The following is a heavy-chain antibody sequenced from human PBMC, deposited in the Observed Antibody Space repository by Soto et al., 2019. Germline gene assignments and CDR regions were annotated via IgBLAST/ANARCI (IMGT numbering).Heavy chain of an antibody. CDR2: ISSSGTT. CDR3: ARVKRPYGTYSSWFDP. CDR1: GDSVNSGAHY. J-gene: IGHJ5*02. V-gene: IGHV4-61*08. Sequence: QVQLQESGPGLVKPSETLSLTCIVSGDSVNSGAHYWSWIRQSPGTGLEWIGYISSSGTTTYSPSLRSRIIISSDTSRNLFSLRLTSVTAADTAIYYCARVKRPYGTYSSWFDPWCQGTLVTVSS. D-gene: IGHD1-1*01.